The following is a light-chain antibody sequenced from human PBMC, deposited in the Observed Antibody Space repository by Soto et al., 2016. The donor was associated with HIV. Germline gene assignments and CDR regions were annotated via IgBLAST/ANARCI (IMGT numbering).Light chain of an antibody. CDR2: GDN. J-gene: IGLJ2*01. Sequence: SYELTQAPSVSAAPGTTARITCGGNNVGSKRVHWYQQKPGQAPVVVVYGDNDRSSGIPERFSGSNSGNTATLTISRVEAGDEADYYCQVWDSSSDHVVFGGGTKLTVL. V-gene: IGLV3-21*03. CDR1: NVGSKR. CDR3: QVWDSSSDHVV.